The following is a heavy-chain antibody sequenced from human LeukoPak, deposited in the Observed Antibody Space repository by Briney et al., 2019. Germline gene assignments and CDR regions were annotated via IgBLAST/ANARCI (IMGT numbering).Heavy chain of an antibody. Sequence: ASVKVSCKASGYTFTSYYMHWVRQAPGQGLEWMGIINPSGGSTSYAQKFQGRVTMTRDTSTSTVYMELSSLRSEDTAVYYCARDEGRSGVYDYVWGSYRHQYYFDYWGQGTLVTVSS. D-gene: IGHD3-16*02. J-gene: IGHJ4*02. CDR2: INPSGGST. V-gene: IGHV1-46*01. CDR3: ARDEGRSGVYDYVWGSYRHQYYFDY. CDR1: GYTFTSYY.